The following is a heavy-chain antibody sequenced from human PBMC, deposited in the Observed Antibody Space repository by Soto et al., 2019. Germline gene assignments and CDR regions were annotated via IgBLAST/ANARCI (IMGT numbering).Heavy chain of an antibody. D-gene: IGHD3-16*01. CDR1: GGSISSGDYY. CDR2: IYYSGST. V-gene: IGHV4-30-4*01. CDR3: ARLYDYVWGPTVEGDDGFDI. J-gene: IGHJ3*02. Sequence: SETLSLTCTVSGGSISSGDYYWSWIRQPPGKDLEWIGYIYYSGSTYYNQSLKSRVTISVDTSKNQISLKLSSVTAADTAVTYFARLYDYVWGPTVEGDDGFDIWGQGTIVT.